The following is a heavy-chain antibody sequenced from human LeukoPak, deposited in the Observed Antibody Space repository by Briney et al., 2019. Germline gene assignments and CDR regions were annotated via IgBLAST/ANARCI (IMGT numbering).Heavy chain of an antibody. J-gene: IGHJ4*02. CDR1: GFTFSSYA. CDR2: ISGSGGST. CDR3: AKDTSVVRGVNDY. Sequence: GGSLRLSCAASGFTFSSYAMSWVRQAPGKGLEWVSAISGSGGSTYYADSVKGRFTISRDNSKNTLYLQVNSLRAEDTAVYYCAKDTSVVRGVNDYWGQGTLVTVSS. V-gene: IGHV3-23*01. D-gene: IGHD3-10*01.